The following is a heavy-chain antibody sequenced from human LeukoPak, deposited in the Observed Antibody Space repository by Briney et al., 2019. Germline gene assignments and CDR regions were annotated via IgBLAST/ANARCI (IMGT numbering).Heavy chain of an antibody. CDR1: GFIFSTYA. J-gene: IGHJ4*02. D-gene: IGHD5-18*01. CDR2: LSASGFNT. Sequence: PSGGSLRLSCAASGFIFSTYAMTWLRQAPGKGLEWVSALSASGFNTYYADSVKGRFTISRDNFKNMLYLQMNSLRAEDTAVYYCAQISVDTRNRWSDFDSWGRGILVTVSS. CDR3: AQISVDTRNRWSDFDS. V-gene: IGHV3-23*01.